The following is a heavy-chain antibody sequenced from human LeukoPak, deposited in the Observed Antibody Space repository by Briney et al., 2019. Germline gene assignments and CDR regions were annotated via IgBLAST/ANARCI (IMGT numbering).Heavy chain of an antibody. CDR1: GGSISSSGYY. J-gene: IGHJ5*02. CDR2: IYYSGST. D-gene: IGHD6-19*01. Sequence: SETLSLTCTVSGGSISSSGYYWGWIRQPPGKGLEWIVSIYYSGSTYYNPSLKSRVTISVDTSKNQFSLKLSSVTAADTAVYYCARHRKWLVPPGGWFDPWGQGTLVTVSS. CDR3: ARHRKWLVPPGGWFDP. V-gene: IGHV4-39*01.